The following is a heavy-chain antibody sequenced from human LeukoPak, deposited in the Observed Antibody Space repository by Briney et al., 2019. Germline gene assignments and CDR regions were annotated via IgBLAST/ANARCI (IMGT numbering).Heavy chain of an antibody. D-gene: IGHD3-22*01. CDR3: ARDLYHRYYDNSGYAFDY. CDR2: INPSGGST. Sequence: ASVKVSCKASGYIFTSYRIHWVRQAPGQGLECMGIINPSGGSTNSAQKFQGRVTMTRDTSTSTVYMELSSLRSEDTAVYYCARDLYHRYYDNSGYAFDYWGQGTLVTVSS. CDR1: GYIFTSYR. V-gene: IGHV1-46*01. J-gene: IGHJ4*02.